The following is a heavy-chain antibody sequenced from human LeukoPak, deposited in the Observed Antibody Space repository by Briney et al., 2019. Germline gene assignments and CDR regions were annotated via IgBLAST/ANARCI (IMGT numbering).Heavy chain of an antibody. CDR3: GRFGYVAAVDS. D-gene: IGHD2-15*01. Sequence: PGGSLRLSCAASGFTFSSYAMHWVRQAPGKGLEWVAVISYDGSNKYYADSVKGRFTISRDNAKNLLYLQMNSLRAEDSAVYHCGRFGYVAAVDSWGQGALSPSLQ. J-gene: IGHJ4*02. V-gene: IGHV3-30*07. CDR1: GFTFSSYA. CDR2: ISYDGSNK.